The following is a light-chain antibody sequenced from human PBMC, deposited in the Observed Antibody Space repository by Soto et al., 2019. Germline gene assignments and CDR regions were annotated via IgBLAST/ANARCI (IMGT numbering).Light chain of an antibody. CDR3: SSYTSSSTDVV. J-gene: IGLJ2*01. V-gene: IGLV2-14*01. Sequence: QSALTQPASVSGSPGQSITISCTGTSSDVGGYNYVSWYQQYPGKALKLMIYDVSNRPSGVSNRFSGSKSGNTASLTISGLQAEDEADYYCSSYTSSSTDVVFGGGTKLTVL. CDR1: SSDVGGYNY. CDR2: DVS.